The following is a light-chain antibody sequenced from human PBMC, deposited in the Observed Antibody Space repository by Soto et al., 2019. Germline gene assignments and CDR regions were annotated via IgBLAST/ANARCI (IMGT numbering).Light chain of an antibody. J-gene: IGLJ1*01. Sequence: QSVLTQPPSASGTPGQRVTISCSGSSSKIGSNTVNWYQQLPGTAPKPLIYSNNQRPSGVPDRFSGSKSGTSASLAISGLQSEDEADYYCAAWDDSLNGSYVFGTGTKVTVL. CDR1: SSKIGSNT. CDR2: SNN. V-gene: IGLV1-44*01. CDR3: AAWDDSLNGSYV.